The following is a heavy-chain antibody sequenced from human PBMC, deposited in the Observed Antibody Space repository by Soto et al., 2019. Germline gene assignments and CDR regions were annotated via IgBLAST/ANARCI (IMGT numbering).Heavy chain of an antibody. D-gene: IGHD3-22*01. V-gene: IGHV3-53*01. CDR2: VYSGSAT. Sequence: EGSLRLSCAASGFIVSDNYMNWVRQAPGKGLEWLSVVYSGSATYYADSVKGRFTISRDNSKNTVFLHMNSLRVEDTAVYYCARGKSGYLTFDVWGQGTQVTVSS. J-gene: IGHJ4*02. CDR3: ARGKSGYLTFDV. CDR1: GFIVSDNY.